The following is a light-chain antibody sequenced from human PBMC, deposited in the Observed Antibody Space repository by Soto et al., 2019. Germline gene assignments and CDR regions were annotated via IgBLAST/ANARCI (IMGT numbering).Light chain of an antibody. CDR3: SSYAGSNNYV. Sequence: LAQPPSASGSPGQSVTTSCTGTSSDVGGYKYVSWYQQYPGKAPKLMIYAVNKRPSGVPDRFSGSKSGNTASLTVSGLQAEDEADYYCSSYAGSNNYVFGTGTKVTVL. CDR1: SSDVGGYKY. J-gene: IGLJ1*01. V-gene: IGLV2-8*01. CDR2: AVN.